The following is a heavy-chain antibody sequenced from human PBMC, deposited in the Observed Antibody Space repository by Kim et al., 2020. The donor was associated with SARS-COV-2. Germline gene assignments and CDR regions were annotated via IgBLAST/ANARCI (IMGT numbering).Heavy chain of an antibody. D-gene: IGHD6-13*01. Sequence: ASVKVSCKASGYTFTSHYMHWVRQAPGQGLEWMGIINLSDGYTNYAQKFQGRVTMTRDTSTSTVYMELSSLRSEDTAVYYCARLTYSSSWFPTNWGQGTLVTVSS. CDR1: GYTFTSHY. CDR3: ARLTYSSSWFPTN. J-gene: IGHJ4*02. CDR2: INLSDGYT. V-gene: IGHV1-46*01.